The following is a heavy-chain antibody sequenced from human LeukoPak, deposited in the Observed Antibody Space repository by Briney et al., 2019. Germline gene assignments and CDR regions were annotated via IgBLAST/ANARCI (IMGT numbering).Heavy chain of an antibody. Sequence: GASVKVSCKASGYTFTGYYMHWVRQAPGQGLEWMGWMNPNSGNTGYAQKFQGRVTMTRNTSISTAYMELSSLRSEDTAVYYCARAFTSGWPYFEYWGQGTLVTVSS. CDR2: MNPNSGNT. J-gene: IGHJ4*02. V-gene: IGHV1-8*02. CDR3: ARAFTSGWPYFEY. CDR1: GYTFTGYY. D-gene: IGHD6-19*01.